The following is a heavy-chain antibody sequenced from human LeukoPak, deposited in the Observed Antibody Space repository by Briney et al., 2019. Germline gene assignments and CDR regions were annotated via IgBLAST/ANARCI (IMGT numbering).Heavy chain of an antibody. CDR1: GGSISSGDYY. V-gene: IGHV4-30-4*01. D-gene: IGHD3-22*01. Sequence: SETLSLTCTVSGGSISSGDYYWSWIRQPPGKGLEWIGYLYYSGSTYYNPSLKRRVTISVDTSKNQFSLKLSSVTVADTAVYDCARELGYSSGYYYGAFDIWGQGTMVTVSS. CDR2: LYYSGST. CDR3: ARELGYSSGYYYGAFDI. J-gene: IGHJ3*02.